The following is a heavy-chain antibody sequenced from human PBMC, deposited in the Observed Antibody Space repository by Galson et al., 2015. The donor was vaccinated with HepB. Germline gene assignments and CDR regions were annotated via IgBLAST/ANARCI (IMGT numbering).Heavy chain of an antibody. CDR2: ISADNGKT. J-gene: IGHJ4*01. D-gene: IGHD2-15*01. CDR3: ARDRARVVGGGSDY. V-gene: IGHV1-18*01. Sequence: SVKVSCRASGYTFTRYGFSWVRQAPGQGLEYMGWISADNGKTKYAQGLQDRVTITTDTSTNTVYMEVRSLKSDDTAVYYCARDRARVVGGGSDYWGHGTLVTVSS. CDR1: GYTFTRYG.